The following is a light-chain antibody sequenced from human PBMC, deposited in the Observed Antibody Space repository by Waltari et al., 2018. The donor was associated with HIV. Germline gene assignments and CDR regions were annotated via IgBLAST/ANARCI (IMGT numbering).Light chain of an antibody. CDR3: PAYAGSSTVVI. V-gene: IGLV2-23*02. CDR1: SSAVARFNH. Sequence: QSALTQPASVSGSPVQSITIPCTGSSSAVARFNHVSWYQQHPGKAPRLLIYEVSKRPSGGSNRDSASKSGKTASLTAAVLRAEDEGGYYCPAYAGSSTVVIVGGGTKLTVL. CDR2: EVS. J-gene: IGLJ2*01.